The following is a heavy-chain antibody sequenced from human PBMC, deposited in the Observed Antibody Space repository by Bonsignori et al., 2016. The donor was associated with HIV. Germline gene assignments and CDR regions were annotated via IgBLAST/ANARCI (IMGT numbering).Heavy chain of an antibody. CDR3: ARGPYDFWSGYLFDY. Sequence: SETLSLTCAVYGGSFSGYYWSWIRQPPGKGLEWIGEINHSGSTNYNPSLKSRVTISVDTSKNQFSLKLSSVTAADTAVYYCARGPYDFWSGYLFDYWGQGTLVTVSS. CDR1: GGSFSGYY. CDR2: INHSGST. D-gene: IGHD3-3*01. V-gene: IGHV4-34*01. J-gene: IGHJ4*02.